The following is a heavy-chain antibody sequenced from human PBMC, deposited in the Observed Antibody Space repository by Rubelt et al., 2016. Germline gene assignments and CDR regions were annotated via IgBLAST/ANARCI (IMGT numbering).Heavy chain of an antibody. V-gene: IGHV4-59*08. D-gene: IGHD3-3*01. J-gene: IGHJ4*02. CDR3: AKHRTSDGFYGVLDY. Sequence: GLEWIAFIFSTGAANYSPSLESRVTISVDTSKRQVSLKLNSVTAADTALYYCAKHRTSDGFYGVLDYWGQGTLVTVSS. CDR2: IFSTGAA.